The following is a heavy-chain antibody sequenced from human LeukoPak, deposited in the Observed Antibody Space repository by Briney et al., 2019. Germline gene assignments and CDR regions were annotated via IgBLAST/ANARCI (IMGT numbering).Heavy chain of an antibody. CDR3: ARAQKVRGVGI. CDR1: GGSLNGYY. CDR2: GGNSGGT. J-gene: IGHJ4*02. D-gene: IGHD3-10*01. Sequence: SETLSLTCAVYGGSLNGYYWSWIRQPPGKGLEWIGEGGNSGGTKFNPSLKSRVTISADTSKNQFSLKLSSVTAADTAVYYCARAQKVRGVGIWGQGTLVTVSS. V-gene: IGHV4-34*01.